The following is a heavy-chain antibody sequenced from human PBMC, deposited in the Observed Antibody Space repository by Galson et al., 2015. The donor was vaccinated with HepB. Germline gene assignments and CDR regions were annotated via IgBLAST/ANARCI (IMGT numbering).Heavy chain of an antibody. J-gene: IGHJ5*02. V-gene: IGHV1-69*04. Sequence: SCKASGGTFSSYAISWVRQAPGQGLEWMGRIIPILGIANYAQKFQGRVTITADKSTSTAYMELSSLRSEDTAVYYCARDKAGSGSLRFDPWGQGTLVTVSS. CDR2: IIPILGIA. D-gene: IGHD3-10*01. CDR3: ARDKAGSGSLRFDP. CDR1: GGTFSSYA.